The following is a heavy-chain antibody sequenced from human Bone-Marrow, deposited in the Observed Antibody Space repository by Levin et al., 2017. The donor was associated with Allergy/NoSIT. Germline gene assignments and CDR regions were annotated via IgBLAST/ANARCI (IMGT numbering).Heavy chain of an antibody. J-gene: IGHJ6*02. CDR3: ARDRTYGILRNYGMDV. CDR2: ISSSSSHV. Sequence: GGSLRLSCAASGFTFNKFGMNWVHQAPGKGLEWVSSISSSSSHVYYADSVKGRFTISRDNAKNSLYLQMNSLRVEDTAVYYCARDRTYGILRNYGMDVWGQGTTVTVSS. D-gene: IGHD4-17*01. CDR1: GFTFNKFG. V-gene: IGHV3-21*01.